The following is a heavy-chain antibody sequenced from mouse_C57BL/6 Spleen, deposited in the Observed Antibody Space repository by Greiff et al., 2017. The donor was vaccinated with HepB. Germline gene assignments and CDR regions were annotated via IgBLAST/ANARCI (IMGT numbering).Heavy chain of an antibody. CDR1: GYTFTSYG. V-gene: IGHV1-81*01. CDR3: ARSDYDYGVYAMDY. J-gene: IGHJ4*01. CDR2: IYPRSGNT. Sequence: VQLQQSGAELARPGASVKLSCKASGYTFTSYGISWVKQRTGQGLEWIGEIYPRSGNTYYNEKFKGKATLTADKSSSTAYMELRSLTSEDSAVYFCARSDYDYGVYAMDYWGQGTSVTVSS. D-gene: IGHD2-4*01.